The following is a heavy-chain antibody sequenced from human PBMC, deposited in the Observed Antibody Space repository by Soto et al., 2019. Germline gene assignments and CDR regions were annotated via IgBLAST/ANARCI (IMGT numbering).Heavy chain of an antibody. D-gene: IGHD1-20*01. V-gene: IGHV6-1*01. CDR2: TYFRSKWQY. CDR3: ARGSMYNWNQSPPDS. J-gene: IGHJ4*02. CDR1: GDSVSSNSAA. Sequence: SQTLSLTCAISGDSVSSNSAAWNWIRQSPSRGLEWLGRTYFRSKWQYGYAVSVRSRITIKADTSKNQFSLQLNSVTPEDTAVYYCARGSMYNWNQSPPDSWGQGTLVTVSS.